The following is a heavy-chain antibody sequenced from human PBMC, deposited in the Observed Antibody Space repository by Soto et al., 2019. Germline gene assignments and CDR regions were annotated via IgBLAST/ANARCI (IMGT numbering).Heavy chain of an antibody. CDR1: GGTFSSYA. CDR3: ARDRKYYYDSSGYPTTQGYGVDV. V-gene: IGHV1-69*13. D-gene: IGHD3-22*01. CDR2: IIPIFGTA. Sequence: ASVKVSCKASGGTFSSYAISWVRQAPGQGLEWMGGIIPIFGTANYAQKFRGRVTITADESTSTAYMELSSLRSEDTAVYYCARDRKYYYDSSGYPTTQGYGVDVWGQGTTVTVSS. J-gene: IGHJ6*02.